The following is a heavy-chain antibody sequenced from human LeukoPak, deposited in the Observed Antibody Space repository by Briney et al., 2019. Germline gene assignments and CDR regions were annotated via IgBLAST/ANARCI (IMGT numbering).Heavy chain of an antibody. CDR1: GFSLRNTGVA. CDR2: SYCNTDK. D-gene: IGHD3-10*01. Sequence: SGPTLVKPTQTLTLTCTFSGFSLRNTGVAVAWIRQPPGKALEWLAVSYCNTDKGYSPSLKSRLTISKDTSKNQVVLIMTNMDPLDTATYYCAHKGRGSGSYTMWGQGTLVTVSS. V-gene: IGHV2-5*01. CDR3: AHKGRGSGSYTM. J-gene: IGHJ4*02.